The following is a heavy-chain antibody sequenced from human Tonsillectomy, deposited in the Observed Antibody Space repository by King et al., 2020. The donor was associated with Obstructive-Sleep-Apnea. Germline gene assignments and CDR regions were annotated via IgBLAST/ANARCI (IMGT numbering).Heavy chain of an antibody. CDR3: AKDMVGYYDSSGYYGFDY. V-gene: IGHV3-43*01. J-gene: IGHJ4*02. CDR2: ISGDGGST. Sequence: VQLVESGGVVVQPGGSLRLSCAASGFTFDDYTMHWVRQAPGKVLEWVSLISGDGGSTYYADSVKDRFTISRDNSKNSLYLQMNSLRTEDTALYYCAKDMVGYYDSSGYYGFDYWGQGTLVTVSS. D-gene: IGHD3-22*01. CDR1: GFTFDDYT.